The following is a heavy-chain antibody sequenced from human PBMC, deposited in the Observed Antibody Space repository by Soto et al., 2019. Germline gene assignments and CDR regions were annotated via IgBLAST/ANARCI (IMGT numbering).Heavy chain of an antibody. V-gene: IGHV1-18*01. Sequence: QVQLVQSGAEVKKPGASVKVSCKASGYIFTNYGFNWVRQAPGQGLEWMGWINTYNGNTNYAQKLHGRVTMTTDTSTTTAYMELRSLRSDDTAVYYCASDSYGNFDYWGQGTLVTVSS. CDR1: GYIFTNYG. J-gene: IGHJ4*02. CDR3: ASDSYGNFDY. D-gene: IGHD3-10*01. CDR2: INTYNGNT.